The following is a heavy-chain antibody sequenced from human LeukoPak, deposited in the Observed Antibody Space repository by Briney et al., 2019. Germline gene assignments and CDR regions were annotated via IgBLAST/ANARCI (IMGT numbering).Heavy chain of an antibody. V-gene: IGHV1-2*06. CDR1: GYTFIDYW. J-gene: IGHJ4*02. D-gene: IGHD3-3*01. CDR3: ARDREGGVGTMDY. CDR2: ININSGGI. Sequence: ASVKVSCKTSGYTFIDYWIHWVRQAPGQGLEWMGRININSGGINYAQKFQGRVTMTRATSISTAYMELSRLRFDDTAVYYCARDREGGVGTMDYWGQGTLVPVSS.